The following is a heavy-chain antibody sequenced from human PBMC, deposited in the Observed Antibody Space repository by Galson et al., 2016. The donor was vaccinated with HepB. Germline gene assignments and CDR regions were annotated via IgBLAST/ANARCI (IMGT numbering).Heavy chain of an antibody. Sequence: SLRLSCAASGFTFSNYDMHWVRQAPGKGLEWVAVIWYGGSNYNHADSVKGRFSISRDNSKNTLYLQMNSLRAEDTAVYCCASGGGSAYCPDYWGQGTLVTVSS. D-gene: IGHD3-22*01. CDR3: ASGGGSAYCPDY. CDR2: IWYGGSNY. V-gene: IGHV3-33*01. J-gene: IGHJ4*02. CDR1: GFTFSNYD.